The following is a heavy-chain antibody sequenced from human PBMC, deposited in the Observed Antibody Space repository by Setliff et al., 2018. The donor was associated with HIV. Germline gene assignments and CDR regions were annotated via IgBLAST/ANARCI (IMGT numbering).Heavy chain of an antibody. CDR1: GYTFTNYA. CDR2: INGGNGNT. V-gene: IGHV1-3*03. J-gene: IGHJ5*02. CDR3: ARSPPYYDILTGYSNRGNWFDP. D-gene: IGHD3-9*01. Sequence: ASVKVSCKASGYTFTNYAMHWVRQAPGQRLEWMGWINGGNGNTKYSQEFQGRVTITRDTSASTAYMELSSLRSEDMAVYYCARSPPYYDILTGYSNRGNWFDPWGQGTLVTVSS.